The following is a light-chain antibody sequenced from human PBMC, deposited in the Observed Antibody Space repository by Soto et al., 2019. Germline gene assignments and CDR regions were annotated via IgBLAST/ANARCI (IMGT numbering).Light chain of an antibody. CDR1: QSVSSN. CDR3: QQYYTWPRT. V-gene: IGKV3-15*01. J-gene: IGKJ1*01. Sequence: IVMTQSPGTLSVSPGERATLSCGASQSVSSNLVWYQQKPGQAPRLLIYGASTRATGIPARFSGSGSGTEFTLTISSLQSEDFAVYYCQQYYTWPRTFGQGTKVDIK. CDR2: GAS.